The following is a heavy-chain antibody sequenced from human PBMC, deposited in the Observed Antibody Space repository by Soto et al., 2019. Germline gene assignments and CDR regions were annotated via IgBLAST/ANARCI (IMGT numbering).Heavy chain of an antibody. CDR2: FFYGGRT. Sequence: QVQLQQSDPGLLKPSETLSLTCTVSGGSISSPSYNWGWVRQPPGKGPEWIGSFFYGGRTHYSPSLESRLSISVDTARSQVSLILTSVTAADTAVYYCATVASTHFDSWGQGALVVVSS. J-gene: IGHJ4*02. V-gene: IGHV4-39*01. D-gene: IGHD1-1*01. CDR3: ATVASTHFDS. CDR1: GGSISSPSYN.